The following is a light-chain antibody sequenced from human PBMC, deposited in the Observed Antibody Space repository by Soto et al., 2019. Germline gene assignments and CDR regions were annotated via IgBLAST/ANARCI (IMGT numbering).Light chain of an antibody. CDR3: QQYNNWPPYT. J-gene: IGKJ2*01. CDR1: QSVSSN. CDR2: GAS. V-gene: IGKV3-15*01. Sequence: EIVMTQSPATLSLSPGERATLSCRASQSVSSNLAGYQQKPGQAPRLLLYGASTRATAIHARFSGSGSGTESTITIRSLQSEYVALYYCQQYNNWPPYTFGQGTKLEIK.